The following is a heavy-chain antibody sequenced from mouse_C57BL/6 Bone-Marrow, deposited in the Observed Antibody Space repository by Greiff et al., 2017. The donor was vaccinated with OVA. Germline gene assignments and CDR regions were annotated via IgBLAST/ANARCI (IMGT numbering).Heavy chain of an antibody. J-gene: IGHJ3*01. CDR1: GYTFTSYG. D-gene: IGHD1-1*01. V-gene: IGHV1-81*01. CDR3: ARDYYGRSYPY. Sequence: QVQLKQSGAELARPGASVKLSCKASGYTFTSYGISWVKQRTGQGLEWIGEIYPRSGNTYYNEKFKGKATLTADKSSSTAYMELRSLTSEDSAVYFCARDYYGRSYPYWGQGTLVTVSA. CDR2: IYPRSGNT.